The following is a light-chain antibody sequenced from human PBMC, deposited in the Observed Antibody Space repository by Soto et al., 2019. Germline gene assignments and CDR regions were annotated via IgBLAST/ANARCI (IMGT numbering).Light chain of an antibody. V-gene: IGKV3-20*01. CDR2: GVF. CDR3: QHYDGSPRT. J-gene: IGKJ2*01. Sequence: ENVLTQSPGTVSLSPGERATLSCRASQGVTSNHLAWYQRKPGQAPRLLIYGVFNRATGIPDRFSGSGSGTDFTLTITRLEPEDSAVYFCQHYDGSPRTFGQGTKLEIK. CDR1: QGVTSNH.